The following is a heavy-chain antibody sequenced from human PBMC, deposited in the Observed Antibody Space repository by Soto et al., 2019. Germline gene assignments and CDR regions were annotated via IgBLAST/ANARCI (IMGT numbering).Heavy chain of an antibody. D-gene: IGHD3-9*01. J-gene: IGHJ4*02. CDR1: GFTFSSYA. CDR2: INGGGDST. Sequence: GGSLRLSSAASGFTFSSYAMSWVRQAPGKGLECVSGINGGGDSTCFADSVRGRFTISRANSKNTLYLQMNSLRAEDTAVYYCARGLTFDLWGQGTLVTVSS. V-gene: IGHV3-23*01. CDR3: ARGLTFDL.